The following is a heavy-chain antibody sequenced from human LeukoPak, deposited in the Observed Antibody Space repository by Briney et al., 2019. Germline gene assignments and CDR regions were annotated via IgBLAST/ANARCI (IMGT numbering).Heavy chain of an antibody. CDR3: ANDITMVRGVIISY. CDR1: GVSISSYY. D-gene: IGHD3-10*01. J-gene: IGHJ4*02. Sequence: SETLSLTCTVSGVSISSYYWSWIRQPPGKGLEWIGYIYYSGSTNYNPSLKSRVTISVDTSKNQFSLKLSSVTAADTAVYYCANDITMVRGVIISYWGQGTLVTVSS. CDR2: IYYSGST. V-gene: IGHV4-59*01.